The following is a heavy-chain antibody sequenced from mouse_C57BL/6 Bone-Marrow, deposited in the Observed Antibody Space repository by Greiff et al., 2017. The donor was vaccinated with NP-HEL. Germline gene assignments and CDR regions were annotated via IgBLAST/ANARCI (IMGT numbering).Heavy chain of an antibody. CDR2: ISPRDGSP. CDR1: GYTFTSYD. J-gene: IGHJ2*01. V-gene: IGHV1-85*01. Sequence: QVQLKESGPELVKPGASVKLSCKASGYTFTSYDINWVKQRPGPGLEWFGWISPRDGSPKYNEKFKGKATLTVDTSSSTAYMELHSLTSEDSAVYFCARTHEGFDYWGQGTTLTVSS. CDR3: ARTHEGFDY.